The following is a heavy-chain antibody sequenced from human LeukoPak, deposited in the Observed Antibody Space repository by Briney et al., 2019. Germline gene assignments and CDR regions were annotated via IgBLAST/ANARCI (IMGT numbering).Heavy chain of an antibody. D-gene: IGHD6-13*01. V-gene: IGHV1-46*01. CDR1: GYTFTSYY. CDR3: ARDRYSSSWYFGMDV. Sequence: ASVTVSCKASGYTFTSYYMHWVRQAPGQGLAWMGLINPSGGSTTYAQKFQGRVTIIRDTSTSTVYMELSSLRSEDTAVYYCARDRYSSSWYFGMDVWGQGTTVTVSS. J-gene: IGHJ6*02. CDR2: INPSGGST.